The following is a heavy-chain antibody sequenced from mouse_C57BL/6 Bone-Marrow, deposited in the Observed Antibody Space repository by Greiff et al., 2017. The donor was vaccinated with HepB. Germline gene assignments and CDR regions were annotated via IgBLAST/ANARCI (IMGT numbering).Heavy chain of an antibody. J-gene: IGHJ1*03. CDR3: ARGATIVTTLGV. CDR2: ISYSGST. D-gene: IGHD2-5*01. V-gene: IGHV3-1*01. CDR1: GYSITSGYD. Sequence: EVMLVESGPGMVKPSQSLSLTCTVTGYSITSGYDWHWIRHFPGNKLEWMGYISYSGSTNYNPSLKSRISITHDTSKNHFFLKLNSVTTEDTATYYCARGATIVTTLGVWGTGTTVTVSS.